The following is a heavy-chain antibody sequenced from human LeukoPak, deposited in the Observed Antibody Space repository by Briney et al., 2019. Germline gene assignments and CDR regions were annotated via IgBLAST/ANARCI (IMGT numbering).Heavy chain of an antibody. CDR2: ISHSGYT. V-gene: IGHV4-30-4*01. CDR1: GGSIGSGDYF. Sequence: PSETLSLTCTVSGGSIGSGDYFWSWIRQPPGKGLEWIGYISHSGYTSYNPSLKSRVTISVDTSKNQFSLKLSSVTAADTAVYFCARDHWSGTVTIPGSWFDPWGRGTLVTVAS. J-gene: IGHJ5*02. D-gene: IGHD4-17*01. CDR3: ARDHWSGTVTIPGSWFDP.